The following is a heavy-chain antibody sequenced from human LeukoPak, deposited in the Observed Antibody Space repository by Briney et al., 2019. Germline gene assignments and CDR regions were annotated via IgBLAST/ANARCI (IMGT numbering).Heavy chain of an antibody. CDR2: INHSGST. J-gene: IGHJ6*02. CDR1: GGSFSGYY. V-gene: IGHV4-34*01. CDR3: ARDVYYGMDV. Sequence: PSGTLSLTCAVYGGSFSGYYWSWIRQPPGKGLEWIGEINHSGSTNYNPSLKSRVTISVDTSKNQFSLKLSSVTAADTAVYYCARDVYYGMDVWGQGTTVTVSS.